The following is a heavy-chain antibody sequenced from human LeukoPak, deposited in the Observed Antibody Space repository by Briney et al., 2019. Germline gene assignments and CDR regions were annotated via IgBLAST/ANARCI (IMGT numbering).Heavy chain of an antibody. V-gene: IGHV3-23*01. D-gene: IGHD3-10*01. J-gene: IGHJ5*02. Sequence: GGSLRLSCAASGFTFSSYAMSWVRQAPGKGLEWVSAISGSGGSTYYADSVKGRFTISRDNSKNTLYLQMNSLRAEDTAVYYCATPQRSIWFGELFAWFDPWGQGTLVTVSS. CDR2: ISGSGGST. CDR1: GFTFSSYA. CDR3: ATPQRSIWFGELFAWFDP.